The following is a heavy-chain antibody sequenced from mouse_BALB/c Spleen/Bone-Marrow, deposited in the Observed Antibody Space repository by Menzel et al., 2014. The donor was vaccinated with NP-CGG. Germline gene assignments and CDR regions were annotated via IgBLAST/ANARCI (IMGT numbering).Heavy chain of an antibody. CDR3: ASYRLRTYFDY. V-gene: IGHV14-3*02. D-gene: IGHD2-14*01. CDR2: IDPANGNT. CDR1: GFNIKDTY. Sequence: VQLQQSGAELVKPGASVRLSCTAPGFNIKDTYIHWVKQRPEQGLEWIGRIDPANGNTKYDPKFQGKATITADTSSNTAYLQLSSLTSEDTAVYYCASYRLRTYFDYWGQGTTLTVSS. J-gene: IGHJ2*01.